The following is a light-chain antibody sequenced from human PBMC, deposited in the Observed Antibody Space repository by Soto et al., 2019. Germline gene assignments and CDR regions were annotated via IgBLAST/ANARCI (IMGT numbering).Light chain of an antibody. CDR1: QSVSSN. V-gene: IGKV3-15*01. Sequence: EIVMTQSPATLSVSPGERATLSCRASQSVSSNLAWYQQKPGQAPRLLIYAASIRATGIPARFSGSGSGTEFTLTISSLQSEDFAVYFCQQYNNWKTFGQGTKVEIK. CDR3: QQYNNWKT. J-gene: IGKJ1*01. CDR2: AAS.